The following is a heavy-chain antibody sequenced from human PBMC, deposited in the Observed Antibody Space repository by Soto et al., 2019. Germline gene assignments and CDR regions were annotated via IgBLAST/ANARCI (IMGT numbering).Heavy chain of an antibody. CDR3: AKDAGYCSGGSCYGVDY. J-gene: IGHJ4*02. D-gene: IGHD2-15*01. Sequence: PGGSLRLSCAASGFTFSSYGMHWVRQAPGKGLEWVAVISYDGSNKYYADSVKGRFTISRDNSKNTLYLQMNSLRAEDTAVYYCAKDAGYCSGGSCYGVDYWGQGTLVTVSS. V-gene: IGHV3-30*18. CDR2: ISYDGSNK. CDR1: GFTFSSYG.